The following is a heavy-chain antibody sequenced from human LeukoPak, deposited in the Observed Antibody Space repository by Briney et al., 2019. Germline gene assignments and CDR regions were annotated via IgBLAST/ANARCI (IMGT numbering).Heavy chain of an antibody. Sequence: SSETLSLTCTVSGGSISNYYWSWIRQPPGKGLEWIGYIYYSGSTNYNPSLKSRVTISVDTSKNQFSLKLSSVTAADTAVYYCARSPDYGDYFDYWGQGTLVTVSS. J-gene: IGHJ4*02. CDR3: ARSPDYGDYFDY. V-gene: IGHV4-59*01. D-gene: IGHD4-17*01. CDR2: IYYSGST. CDR1: GGSISNYY.